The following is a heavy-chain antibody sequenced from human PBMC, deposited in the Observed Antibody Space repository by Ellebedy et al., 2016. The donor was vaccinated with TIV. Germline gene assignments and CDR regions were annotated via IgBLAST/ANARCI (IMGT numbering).Heavy chain of an antibody. D-gene: IGHD4/OR15-4a*01. Sequence: GGSLRLSCAASGFTFSSYTINWVRQAPGKGLEWVSCISINSDFVYYADSVKGRFTISRDNAKNTLYLQMNSLRAEDTAVYYCARGGAYWYFDLWGRGSLVTVSS. V-gene: IGHV3-21*06. CDR2: ISINSDFV. CDR3: ARGGAYWYFDL. J-gene: IGHJ2*01. CDR1: GFTFSSYT.